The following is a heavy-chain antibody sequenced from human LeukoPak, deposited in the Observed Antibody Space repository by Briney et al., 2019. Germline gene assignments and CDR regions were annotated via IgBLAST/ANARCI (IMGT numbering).Heavy chain of an antibody. J-gene: IGHJ5*01. D-gene: IGHD3-10*01. CDR3: ARVTRFTQFGELWFDS. V-gene: IGHV4-34*01. Sequence: SETLSLTCAVYGGSFSSYYWSWIRQSPGKGLEWLGEITHSRSTIYNPSLKSRVTISLDTSKSQFSLKLTSVTAADTAVYYCARVTRFTQFGELWFDSWGQGTLLTVSS. CDR2: ITHSRST. CDR1: GGSFSSYY.